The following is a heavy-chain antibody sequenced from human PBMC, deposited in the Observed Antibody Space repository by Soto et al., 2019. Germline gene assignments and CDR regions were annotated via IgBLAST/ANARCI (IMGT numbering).Heavy chain of an antibody. D-gene: IGHD3-10*01. J-gene: IGHJ4*02. V-gene: IGHV1-2*02. CDR1: GYTFTSYH. CDR3: ATRYGSGPFDY. Sequence: ASVKVSCKASGYTFTSYHITWVRQASGQGLEWMGWMHPNSGETHYAPKFHGRVTMTRDTSINTAYMQLSRLTSDDTAVYYCATRYGSGPFDYWGQGTLVTVSS. CDR2: MHPNSGET.